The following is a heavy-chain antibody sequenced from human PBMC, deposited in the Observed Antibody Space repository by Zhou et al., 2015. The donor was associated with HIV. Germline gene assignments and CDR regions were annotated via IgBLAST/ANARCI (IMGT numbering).Heavy chain of an antibody. D-gene: IGHD2-2*01. J-gene: IGHJ6*02. CDR1: GYVFTSYD. Sequence: QVQLVQSGAEVKKPGASVKVSCKASGYVFTSYDINWVRQATGQGLEWMGWMNPNNGNTGYARNFQGRVTMTRNTSISTAYMELSSLRSEDAAVYFCASLGYCSSSTCSRRDYYFGMDVWGQGTMVTVSS. CDR2: MNPNNGNT. V-gene: IGHV1-8*02. CDR3: ASLGYCSSSTCSRRDYYFGMDV.